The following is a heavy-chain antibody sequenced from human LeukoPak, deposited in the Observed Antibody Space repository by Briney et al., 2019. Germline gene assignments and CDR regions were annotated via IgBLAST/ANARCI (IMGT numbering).Heavy chain of an antibody. V-gene: IGHV1-2*02. D-gene: IGHD5-12*01. CDR3: ARSYSGHDFMI. Sequence: ASVKVSCKASGYTFIGYYMHWVRQAPGQGLEWMGWINPNSGGTNYAQKFQGRVTMTRDTSISTAYMELSSLRSDDMAVYYCARSYSGHDFMIWGQGTLVTVSS. J-gene: IGHJ4*02. CDR2: INPNSGGT. CDR1: GYTFIGYY.